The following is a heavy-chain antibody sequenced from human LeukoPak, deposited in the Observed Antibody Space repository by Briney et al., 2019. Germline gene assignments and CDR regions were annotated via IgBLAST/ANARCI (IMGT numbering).Heavy chain of an antibody. J-gene: IGHJ3*02. CDR3: ARGNYNSGSPDAFDI. V-gene: IGHV1-2*02. D-gene: IGHD3-10*01. CDR1: GYTFTTYG. CDR2: INPNSTGT. Sequence: ASVKVSCKASGYTFTTYGVSWVRQAPGQGLEWMGWINPNSTGTNYAQKFQGGVTMTRDTSIGTAYMELSRLRSDDTAVYYCARGNYNSGSPDAFDIWGQGTMVIVSS.